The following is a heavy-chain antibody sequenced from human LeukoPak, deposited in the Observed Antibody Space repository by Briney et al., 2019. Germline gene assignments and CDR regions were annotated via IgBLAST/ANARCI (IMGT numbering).Heavy chain of an antibody. CDR1: GFAFSSPG. Sequence: SLTLSCEASGFAFSSPGMHWVRQAPGKGREEAAVLLYNGSNKYYADSVKGRFTISRDSSKNTLYLQMNSLRVEDTAVYYCARAGGYCSGGSCYRGYSWFDPWGQGTLVTVSS. CDR2: LLYNGSNK. D-gene: IGHD2-15*01. J-gene: IGHJ5*02. V-gene: IGHV3-33*01. CDR3: ARAGGYCSGGSCYRGYSWFDP.